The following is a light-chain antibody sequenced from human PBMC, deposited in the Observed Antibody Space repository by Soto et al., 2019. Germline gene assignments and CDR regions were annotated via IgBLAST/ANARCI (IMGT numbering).Light chain of an antibody. CDR3: QQYGSSPLT. CDR2: GAS. J-gene: IGKJ4*01. CDR1: QSVSSNY. V-gene: IGKV3-20*01. Sequence: EIVLTQSPGTLSLSPGQIATLSCRASQSVSSNYLAWYQQKPGQAPRLLVYGASSRATGIPDRFSGSGSGADFTLTISRLEPEDFVMYYCQQYGSSPLTFGGGTKVEIK.